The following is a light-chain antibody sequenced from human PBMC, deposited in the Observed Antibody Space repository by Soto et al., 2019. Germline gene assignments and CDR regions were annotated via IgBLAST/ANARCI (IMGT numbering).Light chain of an antibody. V-gene: IGKV4-1*01. Sequence: DIVMTQSPDSLAESLGERATINCKSSQSVLYSSNNKNYLAWYQQKPGQPPKLLIYWASTRESGVPDRFSGSGSGTDFTLTISSLQAEDVAVYYCQQYYSTPPVTFGPGTKVDIK. CDR1: QSVLYSSNNKNY. CDR2: WAS. J-gene: IGKJ3*01. CDR3: QQYYSTPPVT.